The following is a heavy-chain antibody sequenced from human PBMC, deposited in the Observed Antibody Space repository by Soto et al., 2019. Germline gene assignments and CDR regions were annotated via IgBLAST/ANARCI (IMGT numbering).Heavy chain of an antibody. D-gene: IGHD3-22*01. CDR1: GGSILGSSYY. CDR2: MYYTGTT. J-gene: IGHJ5*02. V-gene: IGHV4-39*01. Sequence: LSLTFTVSGGSILGSSYYWGWIRQPPGKGLEWIGSMYYTGTTYYSPSLQSRVTISFDTSKNQVSLNLTSVTAADTAVYFCSRGSFYFEGSGYYYDHWGQGARVTVSS. CDR3: SRGSFYFEGSGYYYDH.